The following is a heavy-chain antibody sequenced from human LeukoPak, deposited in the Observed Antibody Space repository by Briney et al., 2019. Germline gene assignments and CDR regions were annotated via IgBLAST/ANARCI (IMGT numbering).Heavy chain of an antibody. CDR2: IYHSGST. CDR1: GGSISSYY. CDR3: ARHLYYYDSSGLDY. Sequence: SETLSLTCTVSGGSISSYYWSWIRQPPGKGLEWIGEIYHSGSTNYNPSLKSRVTISVDKSKNQFSLKLSSVTAADTAVYYCARHLYYYDSSGLDYWGQGTLVTVSS. D-gene: IGHD3-22*01. V-gene: IGHV4-59*08. J-gene: IGHJ4*02.